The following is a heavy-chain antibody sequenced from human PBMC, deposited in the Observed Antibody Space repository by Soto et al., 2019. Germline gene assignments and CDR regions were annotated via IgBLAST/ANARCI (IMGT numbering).Heavy chain of an antibody. Sequence: ASVKVSCKASGYTFSGYYINWVRQAPGQGLEWMGWINPNNGGIKFVQRFQGRVTMTRDTSSSTAYMELNSLRPDDTAVYYCARVGAAAGTLEFDYWGRG. CDR3: ARVGAAAGTLEFDY. J-gene: IGHJ4*02. V-gene: IGHV1-2*02. CDR1: GYTFSGYY. D-gene: IGHD6-13*01. CDR2: INPNNGGI.